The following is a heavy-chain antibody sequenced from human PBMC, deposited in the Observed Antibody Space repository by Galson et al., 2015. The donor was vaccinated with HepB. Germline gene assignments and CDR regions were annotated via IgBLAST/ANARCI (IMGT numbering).Heavy chain of an antibody. CDR2: ISSSGSTI. CDR3: AGDNLYGDSLLPFDY. J-gene: IGHJ4*02. V-gene: IGHV3-48*03. CDR1: GFTFSSYE. Sequence: SLRLSCAASGFTFSSYEMNWVRQAPGKGLEWVSYISSSGSTIYYADSVKGRFTISRDNAKNSLYLQMNSLRAEDTAVYYCAGDNLYGDSLLPFDYWGQGTLVTVSS. D-gene: IGHD4-17*01.